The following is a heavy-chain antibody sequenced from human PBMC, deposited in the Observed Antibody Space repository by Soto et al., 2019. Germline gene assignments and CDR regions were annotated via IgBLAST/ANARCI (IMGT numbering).Heavy chain of an antibody. J-gene: IGHJ6*02. CDR2: IYYSGST. CDR3: ARDGVAKRGYYYYGMDV. V-gene: IGHV4-39*02. D-gene: IGHD3-3*01. CDR1: GGSISSSSYY. Sequence: ETLSLTCTVSGGSISSSSYYWGWIRQPPGKGLEWIGSIYYSGSTYYNPSLKSRVTISVDTSKNQFSLKLSSVTAADTAVYYCARDGVAKRGYYYYGMDVWGQGTTVTVSS.